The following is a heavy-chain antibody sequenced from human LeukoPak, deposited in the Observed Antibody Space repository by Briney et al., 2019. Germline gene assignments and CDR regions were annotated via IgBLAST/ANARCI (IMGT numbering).Heavy chain of an antibody. J-gene: IGHJ4*02. CDR2: IYYSGST. CDR1: GGSISSHY. D-gene: IGHD6-19*01. CDR3: ARSAEYSSGWLSFDY. V-gene: IGHV4-59*06. Sequence: SETLSLTCTVSGGSISSHYWSWIRQHPGKGLEWIAYIYYSGSTYYNPSLKSRLTISVDASKNQFSLKLSSVTAADTAVYYCARSAEYSSGWLSFDYWGQGTLVTVSS.